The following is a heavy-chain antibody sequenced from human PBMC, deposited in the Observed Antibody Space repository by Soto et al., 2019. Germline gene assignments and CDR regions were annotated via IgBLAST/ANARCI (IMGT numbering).Heavy chain of an antibody. Sequence: SPTLSLTCAISGDSVSSNTASWNWIRPPPSRGLEWLGRTYFRSKWYNDYAVSVKSRIIINPDTSSNQFSLQLNSVTPEDTAVYFCAKGDNLGPKSGYAFDPWGQGIMVTVSS. CDR3: AKGDNLGPKSGYAFDP. CDR2: TYFRSKWYN. J-gene: IGHJ5*02. D-gene: IGHD5-12*01. CDR1: GDSVSSNTAS. V-gene: IGHV6-1*01.